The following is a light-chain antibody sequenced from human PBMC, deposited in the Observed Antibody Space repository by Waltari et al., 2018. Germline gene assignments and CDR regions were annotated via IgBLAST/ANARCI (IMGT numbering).Light chain of an antibody. V-gene: IGLV2-14*03. CDR2: DVT. Sequence: QSALTQPASLSGSPGQSITISCTGTTSDVGGGNYVSWYQQYPGKVPKLLIYDVTNRPSGVSTRCSGSKAGSTASLTISGLQAEDEADYYGSSYRSSSTLVVFGGGTKLIVL. J-gene: IGLJ2*01. CDR1: TSDVGGGNY. CDR3: SSYRSSSTLVV.